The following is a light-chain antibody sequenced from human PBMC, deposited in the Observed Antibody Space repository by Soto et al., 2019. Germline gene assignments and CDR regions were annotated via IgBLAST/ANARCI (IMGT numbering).Light chain of an antibody. CDR2: DAS. Sequence: DIQMTQSPSTLSASVGDRVTITCRASQSISSWLAWYQQKPGKAPKLLIYDASSLESGVPSRFSGSGSGTEFTLNISSLQTDEFATYYCQQYNSYPLTFGGGTKVEIK. CDR3: QQYNSYPLT. V-gene: IGKV1-5*01. J-gene: IGKJ4*01. CDR1: QSISSW.